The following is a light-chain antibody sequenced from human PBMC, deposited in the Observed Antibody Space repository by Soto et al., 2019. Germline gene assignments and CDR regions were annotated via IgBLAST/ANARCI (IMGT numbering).Light chain of an antibody. CDR2: AAS. V-gene: IGKV1-39*01. CDR3: LQYNNFPWT. J-gene: IGKJ1*01. CDR1: QSISSY. Sequence: DIQMTQSPSSLSASVGDTVTISCRASQSISSYLNWYQQKPGKAPKXLIYAASSLQSGVPSRFSGSGSGTDFTLTISSLKNEDFATYYCLQYNNFPWTFGQGTKVDIK.